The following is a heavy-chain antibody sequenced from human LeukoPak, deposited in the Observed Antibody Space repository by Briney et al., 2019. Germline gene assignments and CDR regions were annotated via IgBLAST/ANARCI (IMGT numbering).Heavy chain of an antibody. CDR1: GYTFTGYF. Sequence: ASVRVSCKASGYTFTGYFMHWVRQAPGQGLEWMGWINPNNGGTRYGQNFQGRLTMTTDTSISTAFLELSSLRSDDTALYYCVRSSGDSLFALWGQGTLVTVSS. D-gene: IGHD3-22*01. CDR3: VRSSGDSLFAL. CDR2: INPNNGGT. V-gene: IGHV1-2*02. J-gene: IGHJ4*02.